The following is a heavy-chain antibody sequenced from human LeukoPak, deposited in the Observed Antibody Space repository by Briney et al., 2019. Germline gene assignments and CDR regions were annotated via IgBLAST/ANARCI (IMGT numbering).Heavy chain of an antibody. Sequence: GGSLRLSCAASGFTFSNYGMHWVRQAPGKGLEWVAVIWYDGSNKYYADSVRGRFTISRDNSKNTVYLHMNSLKAEDTAVYYCPRDASRYYFGSGSFDGLDYWGQGTLVTVSS. D-gene: IGHD3-10*01. V-gene: IGHV3-33*01. CDR2: IWYDGSNK. CDR3: PRDASRYYFGSGSFDGLDY. CDR1: GFTFSNYG. J-gene: IGHJ4*02.